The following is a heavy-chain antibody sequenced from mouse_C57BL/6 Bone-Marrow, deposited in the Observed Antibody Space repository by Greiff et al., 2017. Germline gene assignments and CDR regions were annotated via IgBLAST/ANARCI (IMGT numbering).Heavy chain of an antibody. CDR1: GFTFSDYG. V-gene: IGHV5-17*01. J-gene: IGHJ3*01. Sequence: DVQLQESGGGLVKPGGSLKLSCAASGFTFSDYGMHWVRQAPEKGLEWVAYISSGSSTIYYADTVKGRFTISRDNAKNTLFLQMTSLRSEDTAMYYCARPRYDLFAYWGQGTLVTVSA. CDR2: ISSGSSTI. CDR3: ARPRYDLFAY. D-gene: IGHD2-12*01.